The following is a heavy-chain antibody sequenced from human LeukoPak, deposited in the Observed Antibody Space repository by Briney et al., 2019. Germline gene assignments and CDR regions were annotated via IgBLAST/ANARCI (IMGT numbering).Heavy chain of an antibody. CDR2: IYTSGST. Sequence: SQTLSLTCTVSGGSISSGSYYWSWIRQPAGKGLEWIGRIYTSGSTNYNPSLKSRVTISVDTSKNQFSLKLSSVTAADTAVYYCARLMPTVPYDYGDYADYWGQGTLVTVSS. CDR3: ARLMPTVPYDYGDYADY. CDR1: GGSISSGSYY. V-gene: IGHV4-61*02. D-gene: IGHD4-17*01. J-gene: IGHJ4*02.